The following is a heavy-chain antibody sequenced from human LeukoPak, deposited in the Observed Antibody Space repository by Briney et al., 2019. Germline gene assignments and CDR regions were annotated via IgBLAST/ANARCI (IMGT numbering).Heavy chain of an antibody. CDR1: GFTFSSYG. V-gene: IGHV3-30*06. CDR3: ARRDSDDYGNEPFDY. D-gene: IGHD4-11*01. Sequence: GGSLRLSCAASGFTFSSYGMHWVRQAPGKGLEWVAVISYDGSNKYYADSVKGRFTISRDNSKNTLYLQMNSLRAEDTAVYYCARRDSDDYGNEPFDYWGQGTLVTVSS. J-gene: IGHJ4*02. CDR2: ISYDGSNK.